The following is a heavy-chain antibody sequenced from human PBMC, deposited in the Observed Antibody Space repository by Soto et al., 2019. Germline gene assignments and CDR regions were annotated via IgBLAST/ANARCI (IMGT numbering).Heavy chain of an antibody. Sequence: GESLKISCTGVGYSFTSYWIGWVRQMPGKGLEWMGIIYPGDSDTRYSPSFQGQVTISADKSITTAYLQWSSLKTSDTAMYYCARGYCTTTICDPWFDPWGQGTLVTVSS. CDR2: IYPGDSDT. CDR1: GYSFTSYW. J-gene: IGHJ5*02. D-gene: IGHD2-2*01. V-gene: IGHV5-51*01. CDR3: ARGYCTTTICDPWFDP.